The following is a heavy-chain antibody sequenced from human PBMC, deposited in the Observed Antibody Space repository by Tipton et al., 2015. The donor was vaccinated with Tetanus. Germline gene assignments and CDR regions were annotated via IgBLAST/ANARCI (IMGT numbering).Heavy chain of an antibody. Sequence: TLSLTCSVSGGSISGSGYFWNWVRQSPGKGLEWIGYIYYSGDTYINPSLKSRVTMSVDTSKNQISLNLSSVTAADTAVFYCARPRGGGRVVRLNWFDPWGQGVLVTVSS. CDR3: ARPRGGGRVVRLNWFDP. CDR2: IYYSGDT. CDR1: GGSISGSGYF. J-gene: IGHJ5*02. D-gene: IGHD3-10*01. V-gene: IGHV4-31*03.